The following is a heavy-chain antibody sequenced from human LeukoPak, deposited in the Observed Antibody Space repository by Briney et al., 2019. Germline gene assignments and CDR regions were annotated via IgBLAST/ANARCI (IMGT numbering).Heavy chain of an antibody. V-gene: IGHV3-9*01. Sequence: GGSLRLACAASVFTFDYHGMRWVRQAPGKGLEWVSSVSWNSGTIGYADSVKGRFTISRDNAKNSLFLQMNSLRAEDTALYYCAKDIGVSTSPRFDHWGQGTLVTVSS. CDR1: VFTFDYHG. CDR3: AKDIGVSTSPRFDH. CDR2: VSWNSGTI. D-gene: IGHD5/OR15-5a*01. J-gene: IGHJ4*02.